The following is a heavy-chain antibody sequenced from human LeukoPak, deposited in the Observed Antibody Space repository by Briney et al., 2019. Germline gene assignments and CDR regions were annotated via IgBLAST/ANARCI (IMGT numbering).Heavy chain of an antibody. CDR3: ARLDYSDYYYYGMDV. Sequence: ASVKVSCKASGYTFTSYDINWVRQATGQGLEWMGWMNPNSGNTGYAQKFQGRVTMTRNTSINTAYMELSSLRSEDTAVYYCARLDYSDYYYYGMDVWGQGTTVTVSS. D-gene: IGHD4-11*01. V-gene: IGHV1-8*01. CDR2: MNPNSGNT. CDR1: GYTFTSYD. J-gene: IGHJ6*02.